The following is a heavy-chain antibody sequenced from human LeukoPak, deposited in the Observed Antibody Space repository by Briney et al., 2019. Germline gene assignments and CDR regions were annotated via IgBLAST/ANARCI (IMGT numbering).Heavy chain of an antibody. Sequence: SETLSLTCTVSGDSISGYSWGWIRQPPGKGLEWIGYIYYSGSTNYNPSLKSRVTMSVDTSKNKLSLKLSSVTTADTAVYYCVRGPYGSGISNWFDPWGQGTLVIVSS. V-gene: IGHV4-59*01. D-gene: IGHD3-10*01. CDR3: VRGPYGSGISNWFDP. CDR2: IYYSGST. J-gene: IGHJ5*02. CDR1: GDSISGYS.